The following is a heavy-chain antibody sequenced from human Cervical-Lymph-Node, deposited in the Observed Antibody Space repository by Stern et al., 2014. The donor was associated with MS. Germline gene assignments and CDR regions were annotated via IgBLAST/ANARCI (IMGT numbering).Heavy chain of an antibody. CDR1: GFTFSGSA. V-gene: IGHV3-73*01. J-gene: IGHJ4*02. CDR2: IRTKANNYAT. Sequence: EVHLVESGGGLVQPGGSLKLSCAASGFTFSGSAMHWVRQASGKGLEWVGRIRTKANNYATLYPASVKGRFTISRDDSRNTTYLHMDSLNTEDTAVYYCTRSRDGSLGYWGQGTLVTVSS. CDR3: TRSRDGSLGY.